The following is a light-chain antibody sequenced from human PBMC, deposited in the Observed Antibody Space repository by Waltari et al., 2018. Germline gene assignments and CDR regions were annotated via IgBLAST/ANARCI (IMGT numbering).Light chain of an antibody. Sequence: EIVMTQSPATLSVSPGETATLSCRASQSVSSNLAWYQKKPGQAPRLLIYDASTRAPSIPARFRGSGSGTEFTLTISSLQSEDFAVYYCQQYNRWPPITFGHGTRLEI. V-gene: IGKV3-15*01. CDR2: DAS. J-gene: IGKJ5*01. CDR1: QSVSSN. CDR3: QQYNRWPPIT.